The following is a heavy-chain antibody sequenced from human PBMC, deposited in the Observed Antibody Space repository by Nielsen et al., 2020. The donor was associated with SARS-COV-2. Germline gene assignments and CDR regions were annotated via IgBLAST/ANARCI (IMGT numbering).Heavy chain of an antibody. CDR1: GFTFDDYA. CDR3: ATLQGYYGSGYYYYGMDV. CDR2: ISWSSGSI. V-gene: IGHV3-9*01. D-gene: IGHD3-10*01. J-gene: IGHJ6*02. Sequence: SLKISCAASGFTFDDYAMHWVRQAPGKGLEWVSGISWSSGSIGYADSVKGRFTISRDNAKNSLYLQMNSLRAEDTALYYCATLQGYYGSGYYYYGMDVWGQGTTVTVSS.